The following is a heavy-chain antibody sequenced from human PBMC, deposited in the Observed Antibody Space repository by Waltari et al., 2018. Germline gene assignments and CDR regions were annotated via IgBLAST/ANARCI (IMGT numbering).Heavy chain of an antibody. CDR2: INHSGST. Sequence: QVQLQQWGAGLLKPSETLSLTCAVSGGSFSGYYWSWIRQPPGKGLEWIGEINHSGSTNYNPSLKSRVTISVDTSKNQFSLKLSSVTAADTAVYYCARGSDFWSGYFPNWFDPWGQGTLVTVSS. D-gene: IGHD3-3*01. CDR1: GGSFSGYY. V-gene: IGHV4-34*01. J-gene: IGHJ5*02. CDR3: ARGSDFWSGYFPNWFDP.